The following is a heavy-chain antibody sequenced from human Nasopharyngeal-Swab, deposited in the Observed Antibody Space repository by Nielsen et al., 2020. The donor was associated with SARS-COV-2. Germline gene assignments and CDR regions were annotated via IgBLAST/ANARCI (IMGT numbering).Heavy chain of an antibody. Sequence: WIRQPPGKGLEWIGYIYYSGSTNYNPSLKSRVTISVDTSKNQFSLKLSSVTAADTAVYYCARDLSSIAVAGNWGQGTLVTVSS. CDR3: ARDLSSIAVAGN. CDR2: IYYSGST. D-gene: IGHD6-19*01. V-gene: IGHV4-59*01. J-gene: IGHJ4*02.